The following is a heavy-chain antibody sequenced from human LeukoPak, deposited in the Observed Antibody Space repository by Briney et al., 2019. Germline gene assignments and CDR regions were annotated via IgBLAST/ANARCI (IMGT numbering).Heavy chain of an antibody. D-gene: IGHD3-10*01. V-gene: IGHV4-34*01. J-gene: IGHJ4*02. CDR2: INHSGST. CDR3: ARAHGLLWFRELFPNFYLDY. Sequence: SETLSLTCAAYGGSFSGYYWSWIRQPPGKGLEWIGEINHSGSTNYNPSLKSRVTISVDTSKNQFSLKLSSVTAADTAVYYCARAHGLLWFRELFPNFYLDYWGQGTLVTVSS. CDR1: GGSFSGYY.